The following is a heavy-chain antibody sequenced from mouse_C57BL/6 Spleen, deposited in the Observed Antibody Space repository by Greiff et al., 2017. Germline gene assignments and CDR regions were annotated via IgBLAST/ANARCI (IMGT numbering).Heavy chain of an antibody. Sequence: QVQLQQSGPELVKPGASVKISCKASGYAFSSSWMNWVKQRPGKGLEWIRRIYPGDGDTNYNGKFKGKATLTADKSSSTAYMQLSSLTSEDSAVYFCARDRLSNYEGGFAYWGQGTLVTVSA. D-gene: IGHD2-5*01. J-gene: IGHJ3*01. CDR2: IYPGDGDT. V-gene: IGHV1-82*01. CDR1: GYAFSSSW. CDR3: ARDRLSNYEGGFAY.